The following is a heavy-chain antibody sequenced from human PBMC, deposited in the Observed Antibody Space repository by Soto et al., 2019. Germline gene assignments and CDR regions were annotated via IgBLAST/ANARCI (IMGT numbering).Heavy chain of an antibody. CDR1: GGTFSTYA. D-gene: IGHD5-18*01. CDR2: IIPMFGTA. V-gene: IGHV1-69*12. J-gene: IGHJ4*02. CDR3: ASGIQLWLRRINNGYSG. Sequence: QVQLVQSGAEVKKPESSVKVSCKAPGGTFSTYAISWVRQAPGQGLEWMGGIIPMFGTANYAQRFQDRVTINADESTNTVYMELSSLRSEDTAVYFCASGIQLWLRRINNGYSGWGQGTLVTVYS.